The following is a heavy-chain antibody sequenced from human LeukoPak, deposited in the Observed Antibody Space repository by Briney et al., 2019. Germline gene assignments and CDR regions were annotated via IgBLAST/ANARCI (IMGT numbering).Heavy chain of an antibody. CDR3: ARDSQLLWFGEPRNGVDY. CDR2: INPTGGST. V-gene: IGHV1-46*01. Sequence: ASVKVSCKASGYTFTSYYMHWVRQAPGQGLEWMGLINPTGGSTGYAQKFQGRVTMTRDTSTSTVYMELSSLRSEDTAVYYCARDSQLLWFGEPRNGVDYWGQGTLVTVSS. D-gene: IGHD3-10*01. J-gene: IGHJ4*02. CDR1: GYTFTSYY.